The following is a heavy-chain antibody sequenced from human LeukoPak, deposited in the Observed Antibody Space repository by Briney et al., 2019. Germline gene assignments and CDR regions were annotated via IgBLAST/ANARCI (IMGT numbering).Heavy chain of an antibody. CDR3: ARRNNYCGDY. V-gene: IGHV3-23*01. D-gene: IGHD4-11*01. J-gene: IGHJ4*02. CDR2: IGSGGGST. CDR1: GFTFSSYA. Sequence: PGGSLRLSCAASGFTFSSYAMSWVRQAPGKGLEWVSVIGSGGGSTIYADSVKGRFTISRDDSKNTLYLQLNSLRAEDTAVYYCARRNNYCGDYWGQGTLVTVSS.